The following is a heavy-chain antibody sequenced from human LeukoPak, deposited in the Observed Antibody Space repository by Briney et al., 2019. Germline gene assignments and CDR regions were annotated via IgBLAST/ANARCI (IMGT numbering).Heavy chain of an antibody. CDR3: ASAKSGYDPMGY. CDR2: INHSGST. Sequence: SETLSLTCAVYGESFSGYYWSWLRQPPGKGLEWIGEINHSGSTNYNPSLKSRVTISVDTSKNQFSLKLSSVTAADTAVYYCASAKSGYDPMGYWGQGTLVTVSS. J-gene: IGHJ4*02. CDR1: GESFSGYY. D-gene: IGHD5-12*01. V-gene: IGHV4-34*01.